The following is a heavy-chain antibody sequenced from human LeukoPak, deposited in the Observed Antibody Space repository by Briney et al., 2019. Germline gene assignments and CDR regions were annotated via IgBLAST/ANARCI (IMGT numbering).Heavy chain of an antibody. CDR1: GGSFSGYY. J-gene: IGHJ4*02. Sequence: PSETLSLTCAVYGGSFSGYYWSWIRQPPGKGLEWIGETNHSVSTNYNPSLKSRVTISVDTSKNQFSLKLSSVTAADTAVYYCARGMRYCSSTSCPGALDYWGQGTLVTVSS. CDR2: TNHSVST. V-gene: IGHV4-34*01. CDR3: ARGMRYCSSTSCPGALDY. D-gene: IGHD2-2*01.